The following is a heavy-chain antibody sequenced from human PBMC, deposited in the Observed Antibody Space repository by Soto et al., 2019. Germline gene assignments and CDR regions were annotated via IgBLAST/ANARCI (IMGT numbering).Heavy chain of an antibody. J-gene: IGHJ3*02. CDR3: ASKVWGRIAVARDAFDI. D-gene: IGHD6-19*01. Sequence: PSETLSLTCAVYGGSFSGYYWSWIRQPPGKGLEWIGEINHSGSTNYNPSLKSRVTISVDTSKNQFSLKLSSVTAADTAVYYCASKVWGRIAVARDAFDIWGQGTMVTVSS. CDR1: GGSFSGYY. V-gene: IGHV4-34*01. CDR2: INHSGST.